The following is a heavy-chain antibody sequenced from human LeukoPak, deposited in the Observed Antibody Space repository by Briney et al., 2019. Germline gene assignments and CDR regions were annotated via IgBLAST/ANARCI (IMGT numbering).Heavy chain of an antibody. CDR1: DGSISSSSYS. V-gene: IGHV4-39*07. J-gene: IGHJ4*02. Sequence: SETLSLTCTVSDGSISSSSYSWGWIRQSPGKGLEWIATIYYSGSTDYNPSLKSRVTISVDKSKNQFSLEMNSVTTADTAVYYCARGEEQHLDYWGQGTLVTVSS. CDR3: ARGEEQHLDY. CDR2: IYYSGST. D-gene: IGHD6-13*01.